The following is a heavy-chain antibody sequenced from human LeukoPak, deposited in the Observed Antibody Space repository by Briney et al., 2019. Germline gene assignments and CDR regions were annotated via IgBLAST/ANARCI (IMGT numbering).Heavy chain of an antibody. D-gene: IGHD2-15*01. CDR3: VKDKGHWIVYYGMDA. V-gene: IGHV3-64D*06. J-gene: IGHJ6*02. CDR2: ISSSGNST. CDR1: GFTFSSYA. Sequence: GGSLRLSCSASGFTFSSYALHWVRQAPGKGLEYVSGISSSGNSTFYADSVKGRFTISRDISKNTLYLQMSSLRAEDTAVYYCVKDKGHWIVYYGMDAWGQGTTVTVSS.